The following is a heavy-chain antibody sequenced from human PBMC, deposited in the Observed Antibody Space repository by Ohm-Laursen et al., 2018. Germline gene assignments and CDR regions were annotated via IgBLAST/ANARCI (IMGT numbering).Heavy chain of an antibody. D-gene: IGHD3-22*01. CDR1: GFTFSGSA. CDR2: IRSRTNSYAT. Sequence: GSLRLSCAASGFTFSGSAIHWVRQPSGKGLEWVGRIRSRTNSYATTYSASVKGRFTISRDDSKNTAYLQMNSLKTEDTAVYYCTRQPYDADAFDIWGQGTMVTVSS. CDR3: TRQPYDADAFDI. V-gene: IGHV3-73*01. J-gene: IGHJ3*02.